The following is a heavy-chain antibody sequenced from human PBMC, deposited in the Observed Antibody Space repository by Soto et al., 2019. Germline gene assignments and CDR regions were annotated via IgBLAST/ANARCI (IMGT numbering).Heavy chain of an antibody. V-gene: IGHV1-69*13. CDR3: ANKWMANKLFEP. CDR1: GGTFSSYA. Sequence: SVKVSCKASGGTFSSYAISWVRQAPGQGLEWMGGIIPIFGTANYAQKFQGRVTITADESTSTAYVELSSLRSEDTAVYYCANKWMANKLFEPSGQGTLATFCS. CDR2: IIPIFGTA. J-gene: IGHJ5*02. D-gene: IGHD6-19*01.